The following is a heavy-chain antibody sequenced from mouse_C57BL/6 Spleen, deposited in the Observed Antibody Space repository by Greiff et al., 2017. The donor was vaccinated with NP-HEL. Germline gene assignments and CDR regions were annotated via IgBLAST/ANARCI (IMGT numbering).Heavy chain of an antibody. J-gene: IGHJ3*01. CDR2: ISSGSSTI. Sequence: EVQRVESGGGLVKPGGSLKLSCAASGFTFSDYGMHWVRQAPEKGLEWVAYISSGSSTIYYADTVKGRFTISRDNAKNTLFLQMTSLRSEDTAMYYCASDNYYGSSPVAYWGQGTLVTVSA. V-gene: IGHV5-17*01. CDR1: GFTFSDYG. CDR3: ASDNYYGSSPVAY. D-gene: IGHD1-1*01.